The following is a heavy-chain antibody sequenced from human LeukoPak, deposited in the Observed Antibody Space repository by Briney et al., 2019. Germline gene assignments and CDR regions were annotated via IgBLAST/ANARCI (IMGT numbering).Heavy chain of an antibody. CDR1: GDSFSSNSAA. V-gene: IGHV6-1*01. J-gene: IGHJ5*02. D-gene: IGHD1-1*01. Sequence: SQTLSLTCALSGDSFSSNSAAWNWIRQSPSRGLEWLGRTYYRSKWYNDYAVSVKSRITINPDTSKNQFSLQLNSVTPEDTAVYYCARAYRYHNWFDPWGQGTLVTVSS. CDR3: ARAYRYHNWFDP. CDR2: TYYRSKWYN.